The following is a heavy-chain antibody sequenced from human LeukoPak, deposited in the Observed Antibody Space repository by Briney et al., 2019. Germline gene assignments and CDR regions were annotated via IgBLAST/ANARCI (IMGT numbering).Heavy chain of an antibody. CDR1: GGSISISSDY. CDR2: IYYSGTT. D-gene: IGHD2/OR15-2a*01. J-gene: IGHJ4*02. V-gene: IGHV4-39*01. CDR3: ARRLSTRSYYLDD. Sequence: SETLSLTCTVSGGSISISSDYWGWIRQPPGKGLEWIGDIYYSGTTNYDPSLKSRVTMSVDTSKNQFSLKLNSATAADTAVYYCARRLSTRSYYLDDWGQGTLVTVSS.